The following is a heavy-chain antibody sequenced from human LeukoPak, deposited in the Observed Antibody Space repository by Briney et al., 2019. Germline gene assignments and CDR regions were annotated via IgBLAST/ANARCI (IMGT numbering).Heavy chain of an antibody. Sequence: KTGGSLRLSCAASGFTFSNAWMSWVRQAPGKGLEWVGRIKSKTDGATTDYAAPVKGRFTISTDDSKNTLYLQMNSLKTEDTAVYYCWTITMVRGVIDYWGQGTLVTVSS. V-gene: IGHV3-15*01. D-gene: IGHD3-10*01. CDR2: IKSKTDGATT. J-gene: IGHJ4*02. CDR3: WTITMVRGVIDY. CDR1: GFTFSNAW.